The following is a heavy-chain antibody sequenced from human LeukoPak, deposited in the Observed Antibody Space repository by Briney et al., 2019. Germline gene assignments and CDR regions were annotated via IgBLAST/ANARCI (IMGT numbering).Heavy chain of an antibody. J-gene: IGHJ4*02. D-gene: IGHD1-26*01. CDR1: GFTFNSFW. CDR2: IKQDGSEK. Sequence: GGSLRLSCAASGFTFNSFWMRWVRQAPGEGLELVANIKQDGSEKYYVDSVQGRFTISRDNAKNSLYLQMNSLRVEDTAVYYCARRIVGPSSGGDYWGQGTPVTVSS. V-gene: IGHV3-7*01. CDR3: ARRIVGPSSGGDY.